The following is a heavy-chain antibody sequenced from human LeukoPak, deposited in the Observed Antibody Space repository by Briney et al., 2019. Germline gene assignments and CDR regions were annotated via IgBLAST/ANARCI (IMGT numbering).Heavy chain of an antibody. D-gene: IGHD2-2*01. Sequence: GGSLRLSCAASGFTFSSYWMSWVRQAPGKGLKWVANIKQDGSEKYYVDSVKGRFSISRDNAKNSLYLQMNSLRAEDTAVYYCARRVVVPAASPKPSYYYYYMDVWGKGTTVTVSS. CDR3: ARRVVVPAASPKPSYYYYYMDV. CDR1: GFTFSSYW. J-gene: IGHJ6*03. CDR2: IKQDGSEK. V-gene: IGHV3-7*01.